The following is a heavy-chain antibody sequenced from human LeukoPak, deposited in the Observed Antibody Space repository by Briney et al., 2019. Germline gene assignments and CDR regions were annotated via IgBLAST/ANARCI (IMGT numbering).Heavy chain of an antibody. CDR1: GYTLTELS. Sequence: ALVKVSCKVSGYTLTELSMHWVRQAPGKGLEWMGGFDPEDGETIYAQKFQGRVTMTEDTSTDTAYMELSSLRSEDTAVYYCATDAPYYYDSSGYPLYWGQGTLVTVSS. D-gene: IGHD3-22*01. CDR2: FDPEDGET. J-gene: IGHJ4*02. V-gene: IGHV1-24*01. CDR3: ATDAPYYYDSSGYPLY.